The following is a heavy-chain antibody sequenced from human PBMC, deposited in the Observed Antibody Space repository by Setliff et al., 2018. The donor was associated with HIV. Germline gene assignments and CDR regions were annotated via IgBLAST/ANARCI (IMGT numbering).Heavy chain of an antibody. Sequence: ASVKVSCKASGYTLAGYFMHWVRQAPGQGLEWMGWINPNSGGTNYAQKFQGRVTMTRDTSTTTVYMELSSLRSEDTAVYYCALDYGDNNWFDPWAREPWSPSPQ. J-gene: IGHJ5*02. D-gene: IGHD4-17*01. CDR1: GYTLAGYF. CDR3: ALDYGDNNWFDP. CDR2: INPNSGGT. V-gene: IGHV1-2*02.